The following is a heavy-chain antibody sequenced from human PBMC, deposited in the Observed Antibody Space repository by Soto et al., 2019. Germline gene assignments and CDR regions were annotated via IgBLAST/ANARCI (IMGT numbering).Heavy chain of an antibody. CDR1: GFTFSSFA. CDR2: INANGDNT. CDR3: AHPRGYGVFDAYDM. Sequence: PGRSLRLSCAASGFTFSSFAMHWVRQAPGKGLEWVAAINANGDNTYYADSVRGRFTISRDNSMNALYLQMNSLRVEDTAVYYCAHPRGYGVFDAYDMWGQGTMVTVSS. J-gene: IGHJ3*02. D-gene: IGHD4-17*01. V-gene: IGHV3-23*01.